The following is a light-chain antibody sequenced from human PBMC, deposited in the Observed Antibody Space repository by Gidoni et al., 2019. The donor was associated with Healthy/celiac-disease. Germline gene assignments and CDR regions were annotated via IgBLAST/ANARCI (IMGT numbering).Light chain of an antibody. CDR3: QQYNSYRT. CDR1: QSISSW. Sequence: EIQMTQSPSTLPASVGDRVTITCRASQSISSWLAWYQQKPGKAPKLLIYKASSLESGVPSRFSGSGSGTEFTLTISSLQPDDFATYYCQQYNSYRTFGQGTKVEIK. J-gene: IGKJ1*01. V-gene: IGKV1-5*03. CDR2: KAS.